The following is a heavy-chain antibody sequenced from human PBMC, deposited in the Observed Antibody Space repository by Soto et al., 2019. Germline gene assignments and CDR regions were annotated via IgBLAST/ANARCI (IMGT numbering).Heavy chain of an antibody. V-gene: IGHV1-18*01. CDR3: ARGRYGDY. D-gene: IGHD1-1*01. CDR1: GYAFTTYG. Sequence: QVHLVQSGAEVKKPGASVKVSCKGSGYAFTTYGITWVRQAPGQGLEWMGWISAHNGNTNYAQKLQGRVTVTRDSSTSTAYMELRSLISDDTAVYYCARGRYGDYWGQGDLVTVSS. J-gene: IGHJ4*02. CDR2: ISAHNGNT.